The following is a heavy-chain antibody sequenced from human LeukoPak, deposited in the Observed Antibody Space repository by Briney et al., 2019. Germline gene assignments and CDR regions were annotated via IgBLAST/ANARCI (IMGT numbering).Heavy chain of an antibody. CDR2: IKQDGSEK. D-gene: IGHD3-10*01. CDR1: GFTFSTYW. Sequence: GGSLRLSCAASGFTFSTYWMTWVRQAPGKGLEWVANIKQDGSEKYYVDSVKGRFTITRDNAKNSLYLQMNSLRAEDTAVYYCARDPLTDYYGSGSYYSYWGQGTLVTVSS. CDR3: ARDPLTDYYGSGSYYSY. J-gene: IGHJ4*02. V-gene: IGHV3-7*01.